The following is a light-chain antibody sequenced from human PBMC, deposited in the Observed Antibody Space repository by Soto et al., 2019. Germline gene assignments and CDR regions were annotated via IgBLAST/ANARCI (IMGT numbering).Light chain of an antibody. V-gene: IGLV2-14*01. CDR3: SSYTSTSSLV. CDR2: DVS. CDR1: SSDVGNYNY. J-gene: IGLJ2*01. Sequence: QSVLTQPASVSGSPGQSITISCTGTSSDVGNYNYVSWYQQRPGKAPTLMIYDVSNRPSGVSNRFSASKSGNTASLTISGLQAEDEADYYCSSYTSTSSLVIGGGTKLTVL.